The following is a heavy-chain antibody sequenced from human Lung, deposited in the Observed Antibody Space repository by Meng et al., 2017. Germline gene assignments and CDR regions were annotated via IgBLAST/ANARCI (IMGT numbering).Heavy chain of an antibody. J-gene: IGHJ4*02. V-gene: IGHV4-34*01. CDR3: ARGPTTMAHDFDY. D-gene: IGHD4-11*01. CDR1: GGSFSDYY. CDR2: INHSGST. Sequence: DQPHQWCAGLVKPSETLSLTCVVSGGSFSDYYWSWIRQPPGKGLEWIGEINHSGSTNYNPSLESRATISVDTSQNNLSLKLSSVTAADSAVYYCARGPTTMAHDFDYWGQGTLVTVSS.